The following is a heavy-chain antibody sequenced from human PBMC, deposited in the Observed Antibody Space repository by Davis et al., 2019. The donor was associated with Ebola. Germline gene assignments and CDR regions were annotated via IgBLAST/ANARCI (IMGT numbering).Heavy chain of an antibody. CDR3: AREMSAPTGTDAFDI. CDR2: INSDGSTT. CDR1: GFTFSSYW. V-gene: IGHV3-74*01. D-gene: IGHD1-14*01. J-gene: IGHJ3*02. Sequence: GESLKISCAASGFTFSSYWMHWVRQAPGKGLVWVSHINSDGSTTSYADSVKGRFTISRDNYKNTLYLQMNSLRVDDTAVYYCAREMSAPTGTDAFDIWGQGTMVTVSS.